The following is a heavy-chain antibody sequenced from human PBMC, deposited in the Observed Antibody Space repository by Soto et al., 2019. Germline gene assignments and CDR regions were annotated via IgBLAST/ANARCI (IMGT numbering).Heavy chain of an antibody. CDR3: TTDLTTVVSSPFDYYYYGMDV. Sequence: GGSLRLSCAASGFTFSNAWMNWVRQAPGKGLEWVSRIKSKTDGGTTDYAAPVKGRFTISRDDSKNTLYLQMNSLKTEDTAVYYCTTDLTTVVSSPFDYYYYGMDVWGQGTTVTVSS. CDR1: GFTFSNAW. CDR2: IKSKTDGGTT. J-gene: IGHJ6*02. D-gene: IGHD4-17*01. V-gene: IGHV3-15*07.